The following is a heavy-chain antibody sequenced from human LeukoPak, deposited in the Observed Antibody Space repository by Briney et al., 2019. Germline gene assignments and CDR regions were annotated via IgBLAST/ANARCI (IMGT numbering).Heavy chain of an antibody. J-gene: IGHJ6*03. Sequence: GGSLRLSCAASGFTFSDYNMRWIRQAPGKGLEWVSSISRSGSTKYYADSVKGRFTISRDNAKNSLFLQMNILRAEDTAVYYCARVLRYCSGGNCYSGGLGYMDVWGKGTTVTISS. CDR1: GFTFSDYN. D-gene: IGHD2-15*01. V-gene: IGHV3-11*01. CDR2: ISRSGSTK. CDR3: ARVLRYCSGGNCYSGGLGYMDV.